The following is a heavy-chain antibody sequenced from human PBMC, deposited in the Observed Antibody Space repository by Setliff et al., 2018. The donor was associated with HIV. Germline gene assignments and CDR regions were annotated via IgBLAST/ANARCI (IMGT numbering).Heavy chain of an antibody. CDR3: ARQGRPGDFDS. J-gene: IGHJ4*02. CDR2: IYSGGST. D-gene: IGHD7-27*01. Sequence: SETLSLTCTVSGGSIGGYYWSWIRQPPGTGLEWLGCIYSGGSTNYNPSLESRVTISLDTSKNQFSLRLTSVTAADSAVYYCARQGRPGDFDSWGQGTLVTVSS. CDR1: GGSIGGYY. V-gene: IGHV4-59*08.